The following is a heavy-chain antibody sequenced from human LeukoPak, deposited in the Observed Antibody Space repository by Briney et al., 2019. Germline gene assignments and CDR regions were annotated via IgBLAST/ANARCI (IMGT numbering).Heavy chain of an antibody. V-gene: IGHV3-11*01. CDR1: GFTFNDYY. CDR2: INIGGTNT. J-gene: IGHJ5*02. CDR3: ATDGAGFDT. Sequence: GGSLRLSCAASGFTFNDYYMSWIRQAPGKGLEWLSYINIGGTNTHYADSVKGRFTISRDNAKKSLYLEINNLRAEDTAVYYCATDGAGFDTWGQGVLVTVSS.